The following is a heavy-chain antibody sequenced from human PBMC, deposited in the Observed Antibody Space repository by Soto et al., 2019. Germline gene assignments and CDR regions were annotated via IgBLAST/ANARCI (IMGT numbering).Heavy chain of an antibody. CDR2: ISNDGNNK. CDR1: GFSFSSYA. CDR3: ARDTSGSGYSGP. J-gene: IGHJ5*02. V-gene: IGHV3-30-3*01. Sequence: GGSLRLSCAASGFSFSSYAMHWVRQAPGKGLEWVAVISNDGNNKHYAESVKGRFTISRDSSKNTLYLQMNSLRAEDTAVYYCARDTSGSGYSGPWGQGTLVTVSS. D-gene: IGHD3-22*01.